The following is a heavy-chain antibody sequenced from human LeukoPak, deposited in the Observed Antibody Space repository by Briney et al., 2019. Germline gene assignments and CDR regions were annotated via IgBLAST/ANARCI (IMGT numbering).Heavy chain of an antibody. CDR2: MSSSSSYT. CDR3: AREGYTGNFDY. D-gene: IGHD2-2*02. V-gene: IGHV3-11*05. CDR1: GFTFSDYY. J-gene: IGHJ4*02. Sequence: PGGSLRLSCAASGFTFSDYYMSWLRQATGKGLVWVSYMSSSSSYTNYAHSVKGRFTISRDNATNSLFLQMNSLRAEDTAVYYCAREGYTGNFDYWGQGTLVTVS.